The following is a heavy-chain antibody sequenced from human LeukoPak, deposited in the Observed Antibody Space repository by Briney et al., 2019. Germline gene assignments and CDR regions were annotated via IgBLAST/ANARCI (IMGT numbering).Heavy chain of an antibody. V-gene: IGHV1-2*02. CDR2: INPNSGGT. CDR1: GYTFIDYY. D-gene: IGHD6-13*01. Sequence: ASVKVSCKASGYTFIDYYMHWVRQAPGQGLEWMGWINPNSGGTNYAQNFQGRVTMTRDTSIRTVYMELSRLRSDDTAVYYCARDFSAAAGLFDPWGQGTLVTVSS. CDR3: ARDFSAAAGLFDP. J-gene: IGHJ5*02.